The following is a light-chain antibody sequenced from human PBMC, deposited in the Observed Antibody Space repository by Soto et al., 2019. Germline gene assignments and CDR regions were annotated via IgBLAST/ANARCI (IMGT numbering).Light chain of an antibody. J-gene: IGKJ5*01. V-gene: IGKV3-11*01. Sequence: EIGLTQSPATLALSLGERATLSCRASQSVSSSLAWYQQKPGQAPRLLIYDASNRATRIPARFSGSGSGTDLTLTISSLEPEDFAVYYCQHRSNWPRITFGPRPRLEI. CDR1: QSVSSS. CDR2: DAS. CDR3: QHRSNWPRIT.